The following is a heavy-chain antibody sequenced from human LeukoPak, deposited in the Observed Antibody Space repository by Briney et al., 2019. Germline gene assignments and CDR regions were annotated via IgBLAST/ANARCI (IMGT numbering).Heavy chain of an antibody. Sequence: GGSLRLSRAASGFTVSSNYMSWVRQAPGKGLEWVSVIYSGGNTYYADSVKGRFTISRDNSKNTLYLQMNSLRAEDTAVYYCARDPYFDYWGQGTLVTVSS. CDR1: GFTVSSNY. CDR3: ARDPYFDY. CDR2: IYSGGNT. J-gene: IGHJ4*02. V-gene: IGHV3-53*01.